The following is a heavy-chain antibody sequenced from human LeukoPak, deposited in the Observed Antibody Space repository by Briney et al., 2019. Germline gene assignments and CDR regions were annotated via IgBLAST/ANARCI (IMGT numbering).Heavy chain of an antibody. CDR2: ISPDGRSE. CDR3: AKDYGGVSNF. CDR1: GFTFRSYG. Sequence: PGGSQRLSCAGSGFTFRSYGMHWVRQSPGKGLEWLALISPDGRSEYYAGSVEGRFTISRDNSKSTVYLQMNSLRPEDTALYYCAKDYGGVSNFWGQGTLVTVSS. V-gene: IGHV3-30*18. D-gene: IGHD3-16*01. J-gene: IGHJ4*02.